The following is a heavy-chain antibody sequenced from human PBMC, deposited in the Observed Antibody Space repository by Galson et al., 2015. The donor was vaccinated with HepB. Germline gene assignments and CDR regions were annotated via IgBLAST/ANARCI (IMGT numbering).Heavy chain of an antibody. CDR1: GFTFRNYG. V-gene: IGHV3-33*01. D-gene: IGHD1-7*01. J-gene: IGHJ4*02. CDR3: ASGRSGELSFYFDY. CDR2: IWYDGSNK. Sequence: SLRLSCAASGFTFRNYGMHWVRQAPGKGLEWVAIIWYDGSNKYYVDSVKGRFTISRDNSKNTLYPQMNSLRAEDTAVYYCASGRSGELSFYFDYWGQGTPVTVSS.